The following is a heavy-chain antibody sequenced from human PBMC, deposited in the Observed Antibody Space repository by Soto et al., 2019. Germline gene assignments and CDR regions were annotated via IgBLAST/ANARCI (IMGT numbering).Heavy chain of an antibody. D-gene: IGHD6-6*01. V-gene: IGHV4-59*01. J-gene: IGHJ6*03. CDR1: GGSISSYY. CDR3: ARVNPEYSSSSGDGYYYMGV. Sequence: SETLSLTCTVSGGSISSYYWSWIRQPPGKGLEWIGYIYYSGSTNYNPSLKSRVTISVDTSKNQFSLKLSSVTAADTAVYYCARVNPEYSSSSGDGYYYMGVWGKGTKVTVSS. CDR2: IYYSGST.